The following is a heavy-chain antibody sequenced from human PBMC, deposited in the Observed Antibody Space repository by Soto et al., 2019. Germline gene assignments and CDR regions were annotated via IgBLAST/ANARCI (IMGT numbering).Heavy chain of an antibody. J-gene: IGHJ4*02. D-gene: IGHD3-3*01. CDR3: ATLGYYDPHRFDY. Sequence: ASVKVSCTVSGYTHTELSMHWVRQAPGKGLEWMGGFDPEDGETIYAQKFQGRVTMTEDTSTDTAYMELSSLRSEDTAVYYCATLGYYDPHRFDYWGQGTLVTVSS. CDR1: GYTHTELS. CDR2: FDPEDGET. V-gene: IGHV1-24*01.